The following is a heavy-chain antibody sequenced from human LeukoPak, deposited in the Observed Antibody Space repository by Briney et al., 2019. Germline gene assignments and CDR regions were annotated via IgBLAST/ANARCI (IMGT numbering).Heavy chain of an antibody. D-gene: IGHD2/OR15-2a*01. CDR1: GFTFTDHY. CDR2: IGPHSTFT. V-gene: IGHV1-2*02. CDR3: VREGEGPLSKDFDY. Sequence: ASMKVSCKSSGFTFTDHYIHCVRQGPGQGREGMGYIGPHSTFTSSPQEFQGRVNMTRDASRSTAYMELTRLTSDDTAVYYCVREGEGPLSKDFDYWGQGTLVTVSS. J-gene: IGHJ4*02.